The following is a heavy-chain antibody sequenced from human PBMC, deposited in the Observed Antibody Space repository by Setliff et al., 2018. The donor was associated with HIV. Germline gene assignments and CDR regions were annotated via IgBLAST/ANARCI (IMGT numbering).Heavy chain of an antibody. Sequence: GGSLKISWKGSGYSFSNYWIAWVRQMPGKGLEWMGLIYPGYSDTTYNPSFQGQVTLSADKSISTTYLRWRSLKASDSAMSYCARQERYCSGGSCYPQAFDIWGQGTMVTVSS. D-gene: IGHD2-15*01. CDR3: ARQERYCSGGSCYPQAFDI. V-gene: IGHV5-51*01. J-gene: IGHJ3*02. CDR2: IYPGYSDT. CDR1: GYSFSNYW.